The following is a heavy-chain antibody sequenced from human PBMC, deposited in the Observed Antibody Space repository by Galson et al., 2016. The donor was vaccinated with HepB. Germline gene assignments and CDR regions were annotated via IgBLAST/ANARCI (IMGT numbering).Heavy chain of an antibody. CDR1: GFTFTNYW. J-gene: IGHJ6*02. CDR3: ASQDTVVVALDAGGMDV. CDR2: IKEDGGEI. D-gene: IGHD2-2*01. Sequence: SLRLSCAASGFTFTNYWMSWVRQAPGKGLEWVANIKEDGGEIYYVDSVKGRFTISRDNAKNSLYLQMNSLRAEDTAVYYCASQDTVVVALDAGGMDVWGQGTTVTVSS. V-gene: IGHV3-7*01.